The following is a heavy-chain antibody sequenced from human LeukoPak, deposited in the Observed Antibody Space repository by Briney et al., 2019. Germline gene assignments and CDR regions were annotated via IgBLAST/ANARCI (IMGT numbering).Heavy chain of an antibody. CDR3: ARALRGYYFDC. V-gene: IGHV3-11*05. J-gene: IGHJ4*02. Sequence: PGGSLRLSGAASGFTFSDYCMSWFRQAPGKGLEWVSYISSSSSYTNYADSVKGRFTISRDNAKNSLYLQMNSLRAEDTAVYYCARALRGYYFDCWGQGTLVTVSS. D-gene: IGHD3-16*01. CDR1: GFTFSDYC. CDR2: ISSSSSYT.